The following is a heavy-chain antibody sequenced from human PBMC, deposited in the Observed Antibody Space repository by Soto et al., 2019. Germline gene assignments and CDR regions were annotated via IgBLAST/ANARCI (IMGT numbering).Heavy chain of an antibody. D-gene: IGHD2-2*01. CDR1: GGSFSGYY. CDR3: ASSSLGYCSSTSCHAGILQPFDY. J-gene: IGHJ4*02. Sequence: SETLSLTCAVYGGSFSGYYWSWIRQPPGKGLEWIGEINHSGSTNYNPSLKSRVTISVDTSKNQFSLKLSSVTAADTAVYYCASSSLGYCSSTSCHAGILQPFDYWGQGTLVTVSS. CDR2: INHSGST. V-gene: IGHV4-34*01.